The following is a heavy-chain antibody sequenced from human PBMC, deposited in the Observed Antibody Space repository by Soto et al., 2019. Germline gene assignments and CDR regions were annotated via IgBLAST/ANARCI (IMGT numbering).Heavy chain of an antibody. CDR2: IYYSGST. D-gene: IGHD3-10*01. CDR3: ARDTLWFGEPNNWFDP. Sequence: SETLSLTCTVSGGSISSGGYYWSWIRQHPGKGLEWIGYIYYSGSTYYNPSLKSRVTISVDTSKNQFSLKLSSVTAADTAVYYCARDTLWFGEPNNWFDPWGQGTLVTVS. CDR1: GGSISSGGYY. V-gene: IGHV4-31*03. J-gene: IGHJ5*02.